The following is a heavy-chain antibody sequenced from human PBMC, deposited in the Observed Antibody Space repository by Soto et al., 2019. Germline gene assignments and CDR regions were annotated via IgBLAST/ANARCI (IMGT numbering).Heavy chain of an antibody. CDR3: AIDRRDIVVVPAANGHGMDV. CDR2: IYHSGST. CDR1: GGSISSSNW. Sequence: SSETLSLTCAVSGGSISSSNWCCWVRQPPGKGLEGIGVIYHSGSTNYNPSLKSRVTISVDKSKNQFSLKLSSVTAADTAVYYCAIDRRDIVVVPAANGHGMDVWGQGTTVTVYS. J-gene: IGHJ6*02. V-gene: IGHV4-4*02. D-gene: IGHD2-2*01.